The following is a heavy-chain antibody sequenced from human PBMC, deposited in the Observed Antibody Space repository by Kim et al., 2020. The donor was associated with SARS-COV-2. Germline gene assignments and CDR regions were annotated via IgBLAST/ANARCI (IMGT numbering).Heavy chain of an antibody. CDR1: GFTFDDYA. Sequence: GGSRRLSCAASGFTFDDYAIHWVCQAPGKGLDWVSIISWDGGSTYYADSVKGRVTISRDNSKNSLYLQMNSLRAEDTALYYCAKDNGDSSITYFDYWGQGTLVTVSS. V-gene: IGHV3-43D*03. CDR2: ISWDGGST. CDR3: AKDNGDSSITYFDY. J-gene: IGHJ4*02. D-gene: IGHD4-17*01.